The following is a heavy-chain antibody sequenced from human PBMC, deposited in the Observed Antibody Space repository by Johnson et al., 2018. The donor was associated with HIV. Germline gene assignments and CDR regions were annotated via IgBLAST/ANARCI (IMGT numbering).Heavy chain of an antibody. J-gene: IGHJ3*02. CDR1: GFTFSSYA. V-gene: IGHV3-23*04. Sequence: VQLVESGGGVVQPGRSLRLSCAASGFTFSSYAMSWVRQAPGKGLEWVSAISGSGGSSYYADSVKGRFTISRDNSKNTLYLQMNSLSAEDTAVYYCAREGITMIVVVRKGAVEIWGQGTMVTVSS. CDR3: AREGITMIVVVRKGAVEI. D-gene: IGHD3-22*01. CDR2: ISGSGGSS.